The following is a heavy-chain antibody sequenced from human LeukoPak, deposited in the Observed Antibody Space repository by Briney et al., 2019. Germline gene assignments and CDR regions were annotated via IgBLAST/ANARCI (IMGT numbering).Heavy chain of an antibody. D-gene: IGHD6-13*01. CDR2: IYYSGTT. CDR3: ARGYSSTWFKTWDF. Sequence: PSETLSLTCTVSGGSISTYYWNLIRQPPGKGLEWIGYIYYSGTTNYNPSLKSRVTISVDTSKNQFSLKLTSVTAADTAVYYCARGYSSTWFKTWDFWGQGTLVTVSS. CDR1: GGSISTYY. J-gene: IGHJ4*02. V-gene: IGHV4-59*08.